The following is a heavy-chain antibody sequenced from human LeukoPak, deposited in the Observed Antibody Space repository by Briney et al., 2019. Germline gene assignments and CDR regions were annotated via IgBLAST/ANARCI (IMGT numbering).Heavy chain of an antibody. CDR3: RLWSAGYAFDI. D-gene: IGHD5-18*01. J-gene: IGHJ3*02. V-gene: IGHV4-39*01. CDR2: IYYSGST. Sequence: SETLSLTCTVSGGSISSSSYYWGWIRQSPGKGLEWIGSIYYSGSTYYNPSLKGRVTISVDTSKNQFSLKLSSVTAADTAVYYCRLWSAGYAFDIWGQGTMVTVSS. CDR1: GGSISSSSYY.